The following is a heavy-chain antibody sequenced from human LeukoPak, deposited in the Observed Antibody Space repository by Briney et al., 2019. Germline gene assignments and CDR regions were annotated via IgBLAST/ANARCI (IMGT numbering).Heavy chain of an antibody. J-gene: IGHJ6*03. CDR1: GGTFSSYA. CDR2: IIPIFGTA. CDR3: AGSSQHTYYYYYYMDV. Sequence: SVKVSCKASGGTFSSYAISWVRQAPGQGLEWMGGIIPIFGTANYAQKFQGRVTITTDESTSTAYMELSSLRSEDTAVYYCAGSSQHTYYYYYYMDVWGKGTTVNVSS. D-gene: IGHD6-13*01. V-gene: IGHV1-69*05.